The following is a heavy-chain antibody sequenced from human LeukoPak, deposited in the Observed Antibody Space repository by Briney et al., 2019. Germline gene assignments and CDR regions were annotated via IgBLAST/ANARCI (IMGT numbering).Heavy chain of an antibody. CDR1: GDSVSSNSVA. Sequence: SQTLSLTCAISGDSVSSNSVAWNWFRQSPSRGLEWLGRTYYTSKWDNDYAESVQSRIAVNPDTSKNQFSLYLNSVTLEDTAVYYCARQASRRFDPWGQGTLVTVSS. CDR2: TYYTSKWDN. J-gene: IGHJ5*02. CDR3: ARQASRRFDP. V-gene: IGHV6-1*01.